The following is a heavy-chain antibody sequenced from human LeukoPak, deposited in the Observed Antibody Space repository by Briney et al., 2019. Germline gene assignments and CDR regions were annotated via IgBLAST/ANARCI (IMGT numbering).Heavy chain of an antibody. D-gene: IGHD2-15*01. V-gene: IGHV1-69*05. CDR1: GGTFSSYA. J-gene: IGHJ4*02. CDR2: IIPIFGTA. CDR3: ARVPAPLYCSGGSCHHGAFDY. Sequence: EASVKVSXKASGGTFSSYAISWVRQAPGQGLEWIGRIIPIFGTANYAQKFQGRVTITTDESTSTAYMELSSLRSEDTAVYYCARVPAPLYCSGGSCHHGAFDYWGQGTLVTVSS.